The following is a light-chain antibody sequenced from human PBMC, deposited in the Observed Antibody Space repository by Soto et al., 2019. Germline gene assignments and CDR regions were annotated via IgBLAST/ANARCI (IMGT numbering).Light chain of an antibody. CDR1: QSVSSSY. J-gene: IGKJ2*01. V-gene: IGKV3-20*01. Sequence: EIVLTQSPGTLSLSPGERATLSCRASQSVSSSYLAWYQQKPGQAPWLLIYGASSRATGLPDRFSGSESGTDFTLTISRLEPDDLALYYCQQYDSSPPYTFGQGTKREIK. CDR3: QQYDSSPPYT. CDR2: GAS.